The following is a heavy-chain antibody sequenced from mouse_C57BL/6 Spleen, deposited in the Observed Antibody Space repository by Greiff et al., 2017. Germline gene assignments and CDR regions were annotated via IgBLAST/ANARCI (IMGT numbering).Heavy chain of an antibody. J-gene: IGHJ3*01. CDR3: ARGSKTSFAY. CDR1: GYTFTSYW. V-gene: IGHV1-59*01. CDR2: IDPSDSYT. Sequence: QVQLQQPGAELVRPGTSVKLSCKASGYTFTSYWMHWVKQRPGQGLEWIGVIDPSDSYTNYNQKFKGKATLTVDTSSSTAYMQLSSLTSEDSAVYYCARGSKTSFAYWGQGTLVTVSA. D-gene: IGHD2-5*01.